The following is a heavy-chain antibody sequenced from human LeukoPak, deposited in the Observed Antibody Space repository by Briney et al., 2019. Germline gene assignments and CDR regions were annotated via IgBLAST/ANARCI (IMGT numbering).Heavy chain of an antibody. CDR1: GFSLSTSGVG. V-gene: IGHV2-5*02. J-gene: IGHJ4*02. CDR3: AHRRVKGDMAY. D-gene: IGHD3-16*01. Sequence: SGPTLVKPTQTLTLTCTFSGFSLSTSGVGVGWIRQPPGKALEWLALIFWDDDKRYSPSLKSRLTITKDSSKNQVVLTMTNMDPVDTATYYCAHRRVKGDMAYWGQETLVTVSS. CDR2: IFWDDDK.